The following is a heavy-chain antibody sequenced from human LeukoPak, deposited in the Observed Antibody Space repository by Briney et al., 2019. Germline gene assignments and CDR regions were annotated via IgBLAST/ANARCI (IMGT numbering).Heavy chain of an antibody. D-gene: IGHD2-15*01. CDR2: ISNSGSSGSSI. Sequence: GGSLRLSCAASGFTFSSYEMNWVRQAPGKGLEWVSYISNSGSSGSSIHYADSVKGRFNISRDNAKNSLYLQMSCLRAEDTAVYYCARDGGYCTGGTCYSTHWGQGALVIVSS. CDR3: ARDGGYCTGGTCYSTH. CDR1: GFTFSSYE. V-gene: IGHV3-48*03. J-gene: IGHJ4*02.